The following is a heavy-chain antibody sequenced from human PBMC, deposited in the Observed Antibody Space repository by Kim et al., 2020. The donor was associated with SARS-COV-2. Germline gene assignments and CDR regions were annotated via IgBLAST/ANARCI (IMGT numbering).Heavy chain of an antibody. CDR3: AKDQEFYDSSGYYSGSAFDI. V-gene: IGHV3-23*01. Sequence: GGSLRLSCAASGFTFSSYAMSWVRQAPGKGLEWVSAISGSGGSTYYADSVKGRFTISRDNSKNTLYLQMNSLRAEDTAVYYCAKDQEFYDSSGYYSGSAFDIWGQGTMVTVSS. CDR2: ISGSGGST. CDR1: GFTFSSYA. D-gene: IGHD3-22*01. J-gene: IGHJ3*02.